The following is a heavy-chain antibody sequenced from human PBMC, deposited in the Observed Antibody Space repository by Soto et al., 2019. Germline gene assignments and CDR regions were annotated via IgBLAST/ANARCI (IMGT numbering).Heavy chain of an antibody. CDR3: ATGSYYYDSSGYSPLDY. J-gene: IGHJ4*02. D-gene: IGHD3-22*01. V-gene: IGHV1-24*01. CDR2: FDPEDGET. Sequence: ASVKVSCKVSGYTLTESSMHWVRQAPGKGLEWMGGFDPEDGETIYAQKFQGRVTMTEDTSTDTAYMELSSLRSEDTAVYYCATGSYYYDSSGYSPLDYWGQGTLVTVSS. CDR1: GYTLTESS.